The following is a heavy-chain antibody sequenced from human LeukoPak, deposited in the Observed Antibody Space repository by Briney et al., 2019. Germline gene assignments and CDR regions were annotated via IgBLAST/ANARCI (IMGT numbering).Heavy chain of an antibody. CDR3: ARVTTYSSSWFGDFDS. Sequence: GGSLRLSCAASGFTFSTYNMNWVRQAPGKGLEWVSYISSSSSTIYYADSVKGRFTISRDNAKNSLYLQMNSLRVEDTALYYCARVTTYSSSWFGDFDSWGQGALVTVSS. J-gene: IGHJ4*02. CDR2: ISSSSSTI. V-gene: IGHV3-48*04. CDR1: GFTFSTYN. D-gene: IGHD6-13*01.